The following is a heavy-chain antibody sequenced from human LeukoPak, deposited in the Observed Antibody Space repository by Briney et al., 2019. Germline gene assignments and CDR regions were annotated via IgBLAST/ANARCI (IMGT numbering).Heavy chain of an antibody. CDR2: IYYSGST. Sequence: SETLSLTCTVSGGSISSGDYYWSWIRQPPGKGLEWIGYIYYSGSTYYNPSLKSRVTISVDTSKNQFSLKLSSVTAAGTAVYYCARVVLDYGETDAFDIWGQGTMVTVSS. CDR3: ARVVLDYGETDAFDI. J-gene: IGHJ3*02. CDR1: GGSISSGDYY. V-gene: IGHV4-30-4*08. D-gene: IGHD4-17*01.